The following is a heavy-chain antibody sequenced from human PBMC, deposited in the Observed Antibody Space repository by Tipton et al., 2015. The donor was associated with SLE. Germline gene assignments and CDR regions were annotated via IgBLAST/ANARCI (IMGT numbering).Heavy chain of an antibody. D-gene: IGHD3-10*01. Sequence: SLRLSCAASGFTFSSYSMNWVRQAPGKGLEWVSSISSSSSYIYYADSVKGRFTISRDNAKNSLYLQMNSLRAEDTAVYYCARDLPSSGSMVRGAHDAFDIWGQATMVTVSS. CDR3: ARDLPSSGSMVRGAHDAFDI. J-gene: IGHJ3*02. V-gene: IGHV3-21*01. CDR2: ISSSSSYI. CDR1: GFTFSSYS.